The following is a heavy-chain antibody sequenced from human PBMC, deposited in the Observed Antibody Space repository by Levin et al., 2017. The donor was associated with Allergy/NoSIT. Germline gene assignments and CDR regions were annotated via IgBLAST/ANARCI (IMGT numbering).Heavy chain of an antibody. Sequence: PGGSLRLSCAASGFTFSSYGMHWVRQAPGKGLEWVAVISYDGSNKYYADSVKGRFTISRDNSKNTLYLQMNSLRAEDTAVYYCAKDHGYSSGWDFDYWGQGTLVTVSS. V-gene: IGHV3-30*18. CDR3: AKDHGYSSGWDFDY. CDR1: GFTFSSYG. D-gene: IGHD6-19*01. CDR2: ISYDGSNK. J-gene: IGHJ4*02.